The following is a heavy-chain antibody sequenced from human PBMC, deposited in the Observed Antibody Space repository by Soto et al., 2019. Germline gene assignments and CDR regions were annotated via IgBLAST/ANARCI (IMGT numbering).Heavy chain of an antibody. CDR3: AREGSNYNYYYYYMDV. D-gene: IGHD4-4*01. V-gene: IGHV1-18*01. Sequence: ASVKVSCKASGYTFTSYGISWVRQAPGQGLEWMGWISAYNGNTNYAQKLQGRVTMTTDTSTSTAYMELRGLRSDDTAVYYCAREGSNYNYYYYYMDVWGKGTTVTVSS. J-gene: IGHJ6*03. CDR1: GYTFTSYG. CDR2: ISAYNGNT.